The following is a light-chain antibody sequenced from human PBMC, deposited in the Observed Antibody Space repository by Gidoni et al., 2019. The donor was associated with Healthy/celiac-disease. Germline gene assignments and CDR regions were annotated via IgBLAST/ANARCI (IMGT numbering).Light chain of an antibody. CDR3: QQYDNLPSLT. CDR2: DAS. CDR1: QDISNY. J-gene: IGKJ4*01. Sequence: DIQMTQSPSSLSAPEGDTVTITFQASQDISNYLNWYQQKPGKAPKLLIYDASNVETGVPSRFSGSGSGTDFTFTISSLQPEDIATYYCQQYDNLPSLTFPGGTKVEIK. V-gene: IGKV1-33*01.